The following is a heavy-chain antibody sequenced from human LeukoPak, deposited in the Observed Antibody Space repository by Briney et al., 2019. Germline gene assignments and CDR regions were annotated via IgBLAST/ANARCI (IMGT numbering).Heavy chain of an antibody. CDR3: AKDVWWSVS. CDR1: GFTFSSYA. V-gene: IGHV3-23*01. D-gene: IGHD2-8*02. CDR2: VSGGGSGT. J-gene: IGHJ5*02. Sequence: GGSLRLSCAAAGFTFSSYAMSWVRQAPGKGLEWVSAVSGGGSGTYYADSVKGRFTISRDNSKSTLYLQLNSLRAEDTAVYYCAKDVWWSVSWGQGTPVTVSS.